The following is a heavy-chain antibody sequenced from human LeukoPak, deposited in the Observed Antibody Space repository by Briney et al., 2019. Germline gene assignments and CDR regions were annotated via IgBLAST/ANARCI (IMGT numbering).Heavy chain of an antibody. J-gene: IGHJ3*02. D-gene: IGHD2-15*01. CDR3: ARDTGSGYCSGGRCRGAFDI. CDR2: NT. Sequence: NTYYADSVKGRFTISRDTPKNTLYLQMNSLRAEDTAVYYCARDTGSGYCSGGRCRGAFDIWGQGTMVTVSS. V-gene: IGHV3-23*01.